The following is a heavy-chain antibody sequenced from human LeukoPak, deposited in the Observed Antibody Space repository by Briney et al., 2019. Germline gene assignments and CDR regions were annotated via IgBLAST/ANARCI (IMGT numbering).Heavy chain of an antibody. CDR2: IYPGDSDT. J-gene: IGHJ4*02. V-gene: IGHV5-51*01. Sequence: GESLKISCKGSGYSFTSYWIGWVRQMPGKGLEWMGIIYPGDSDTRYSPSFQGQVTISADKSISTAYLQWSSLKASDTAMYYRARTGRYSSSSYGYWGQGTLVTVSS. D-gene: IGHD6-6*01. CDR3: ARTGRYSSSSYGY. CDR1: GYSFTSYW.